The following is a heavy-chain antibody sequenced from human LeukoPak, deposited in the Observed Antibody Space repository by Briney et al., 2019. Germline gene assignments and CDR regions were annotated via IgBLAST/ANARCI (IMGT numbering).Heavy chain of an antibody. D-gene: IGHD6-19*01. Sequence: GGSLRLSCAASGLTFSTYSMNWVRQAPGKGLEWLSYISSGSSTIYYADSVKGRFTISRDNAKNSLYLQMNSLRDEDTAVYYCAKSSGWFLDYWGQETLVTVSS. CDR1: GLTFSTYS. V-gene: IGHV3-48*02. CDR2: ISSGSSTI. CDR3: AKSSGWFLDY. J-gene: IGHJ4*02.